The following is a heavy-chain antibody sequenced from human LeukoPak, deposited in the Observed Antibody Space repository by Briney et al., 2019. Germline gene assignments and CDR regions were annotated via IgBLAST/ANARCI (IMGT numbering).Heavy chain of an antibody. J-gene: IGHJ4*02. CDR2: ILRSGDST. CDR1: GFIFSSYD. Sequence: GGSLRLSCAASGFIFSSYDMSWVRQAPGKGLEWVSTILRSGDSTYYADSVKGRFTISRDNAKNTLYLQMNSLRAEDTAVYYCAKRVVSTGGPAFDYWGQGTLVTVSS. V-gene: IGHV3-23*01. CDR3: AKRVVSTGGPAFDY. D-gene: IGHD2-15*01.